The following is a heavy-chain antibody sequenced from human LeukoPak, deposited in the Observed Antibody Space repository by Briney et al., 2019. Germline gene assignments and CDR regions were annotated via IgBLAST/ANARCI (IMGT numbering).Heavy chain of an antibody. CDR3: TTTYHYDSSPGSFDY. V-gene: IGHV3-15*01. Sequence: PGGSLRLSCAASGFTFSSYWMSWVRQAPGKGLEWLGRIKSKADGEISDYAEPVKGRFTFSRDDSKNTLYLLMNSLKTEDTAVYYCTTTYHYDSSPGSFDYWGQGTLVTVSS. D-gene: IGHD3-22*01. J-gene: IGHJ4*02. CDR1: GFTFSSYW. CDR2: IKSKADGEIS.